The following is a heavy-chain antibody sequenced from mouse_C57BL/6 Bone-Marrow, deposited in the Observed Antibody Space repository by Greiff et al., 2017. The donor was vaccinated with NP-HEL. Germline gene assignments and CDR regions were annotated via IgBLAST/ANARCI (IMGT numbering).Heavy chain of an antibody. CDR3: ARGDYYGSSPFDY. J-gene: IGHJ2*01. CDR2: IDPSDSYT. D-gene: IGHD1-1*01. V-gene: IGHV1-50*01. Sequence: VQLQQPGAELVKPGASVKLSCKASGYTFTSYWMQWVKQRPGQGLEWIGEIDPSDSYTNYNQKFKGKATLTVDTSSSTAYMQLSSLTSEDSAVYYCARGDYYGSSPFDYWGQGTTLTVSS. CDR1: GYTFTSYW.